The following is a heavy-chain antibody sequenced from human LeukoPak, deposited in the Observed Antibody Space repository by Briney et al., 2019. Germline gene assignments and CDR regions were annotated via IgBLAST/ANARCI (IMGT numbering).Heavy chain of an antibody. CDR2: INWNGGST. CDR3: ARDRIDSSGYYYFFDY. V-gene: IGHV3-20*04. D-gene: IGHD3-22*01. Sequence: GGSLRLSCAASGFTFDDYGMSWVRQAPGKGLEWVSGINWNGGSTGYADSVKGRFTISRDNAKNSLYLQMNSLRAEDTALYYCARDRIDSSGYYYFFDYWGQGTLVTVSS. J-gene: IGHJ4*02. CDR1: GFTFDDYG.